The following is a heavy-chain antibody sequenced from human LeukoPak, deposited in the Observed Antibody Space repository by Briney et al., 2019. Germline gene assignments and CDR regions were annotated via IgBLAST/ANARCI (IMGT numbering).Heavy chain of an antibody. V-gene: IGHV3-23*01. CDR3: AKAMPYYDFWSGPYYFDY. CDR1: GFTFSSYA. D-gene: IGHD3-3*01. CDR2: ISGSGGST. J-gene: IGHJ4*02. Sequence: GGSLRLSCAASGFTFSSYAMSWVRQAPGKGLEWVSAISGSGGSTYYADSVKGRFTISRDNSKNTLYLQMNSLRADDTAVYYCAKAMPYYDFWSGPYYFDYWGQGTLVTVSS.